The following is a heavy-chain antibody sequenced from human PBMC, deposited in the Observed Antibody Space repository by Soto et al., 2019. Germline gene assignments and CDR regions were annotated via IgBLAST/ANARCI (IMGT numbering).Heavy chain of an antibody. CDR3: ASVRQYSSSSDWFDP. CDR2: ISAYNGNT. D-gene: IGHD6-6*01. Sequence: SAKPTCKASGYAFTSYGMSWVRQAPGQGLEWMGWISAYNGNTNYAQKLQGRVTMTTDTSTSTAYMELRSLRSDDTAVYYCASVRQYSSSSDWFDPWGQGTLVTVSS. J-gene: IGHJ5*02. CDR1: GYAFTSYG. V-gene: IGHV1-18*01.